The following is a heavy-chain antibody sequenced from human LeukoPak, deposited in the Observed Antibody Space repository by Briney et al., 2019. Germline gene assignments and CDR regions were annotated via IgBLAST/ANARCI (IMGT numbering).Heavy chain of an antibody. V-gene: IGHV3-9*03. CDR2: ISWNSGGI. CDR3: AKGSHDSSGYFDY. Sequence: GGSLRLSCAASGFTFDDYAMHWVRQAPGKGLEWVSGISWNSGGIGYADSVKGRFTISRDNAKNSLYLQMNSLRAEDMALYYCAKGSHDSSGYFDYWGQGTLVTVSS. D-gene: IGHD3-22*01. CDR1: GFTFDDYA. J-gene: IGHJ4*02.